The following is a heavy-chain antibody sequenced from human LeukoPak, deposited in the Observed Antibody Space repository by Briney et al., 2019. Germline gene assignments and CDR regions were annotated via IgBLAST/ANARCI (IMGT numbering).Heavy chain of an antibody. Sequence: GGSLRLSCSASGFTFSSSVMHWVRQAPGKGLEYVSAITTNGRRTYYADSVKGRFTISRDNSKNTLYLQMSSLRVEDTAVCYCVSSRDGFNSPFDYWGQGTLVTVSS. D-gene: IGHD5-24*01. J-gene: IGHJ4*02. V-gene: IGHV3-64D*06. CDR2: ITTNGRRT. CDR1: GFTFSSSV. CDR3: VSSRDGFNSPFDY.